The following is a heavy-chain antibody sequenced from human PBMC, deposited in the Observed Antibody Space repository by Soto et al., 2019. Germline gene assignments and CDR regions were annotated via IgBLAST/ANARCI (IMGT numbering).Heavy chain of an antibody. CDR2: IYYSGST. V-gene: IGHV4-39*01. D-gene: IGHD5-12*01. CDR1: GGSISSSNYY. CDR3: ASVRRGGYDSLRYYYGMDV. Sequence: QLQLQESGPGLLKPSETLSLTCSVSGGSISSSNYYWGWIRQPPGKGLEWIGSIYYSGSTYYNPSLKSRVTISVDTSKNQFSLKLSSVTAADTAVYYCASVRRGGYDSLRYYYGMDVWGQGTTVTVSS. J-gene: IGHJ6*02.